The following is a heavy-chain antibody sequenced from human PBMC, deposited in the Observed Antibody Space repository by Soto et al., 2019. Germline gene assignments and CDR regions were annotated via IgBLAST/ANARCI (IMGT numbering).Heavy chain of an antibody. CDR1: GDTFTDYY. CDR3: AREGHVVVVSAALDY. D-gene: IGHD2-21*01. V-gene: IGHV1-46*01. J-gene: IGHJ4*02. Sequence: QVQLVQSGAEVKKPGASVKVSCKASGDTFTDYYIHWVRQAPGQGLEWMGTVNPSGGHTTYAQHFLGRMNMTRDTHTSTVYMELTSLTSEDTAVYYCAREGHVVVVSAALDYWGQGPLVTVAS. CDR2: VNPSGGHT.